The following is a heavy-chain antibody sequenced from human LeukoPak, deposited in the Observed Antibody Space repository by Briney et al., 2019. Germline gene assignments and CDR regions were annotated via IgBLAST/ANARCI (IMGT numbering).Heavy chain of an antibody. D-gene: IGHD3-10*01. J-gene: IGHJ6*02. CDR2: INHSGST. CDR3: ASLWTVVSRPSTYYYYGMDV. Sequence: SETLSLTCAVYGGSFSGYYWSRIRQPPGKGLEWIGEINHSGSTNYNPSLKSRVTISVDTSKNQFTLKLSSVTAADTAVYYCASLWTVVSRPSTYYYYGMDVWGQGTTVTVSS. V-gene: IGHV4-34*01. CDR1: GGSFSGYY.